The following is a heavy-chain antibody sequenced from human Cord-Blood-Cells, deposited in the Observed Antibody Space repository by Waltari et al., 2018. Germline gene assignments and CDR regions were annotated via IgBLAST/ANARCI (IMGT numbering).Heavy chain of an antibody. V-gene: IGHV6-1*01. J-gene: IGHJ2*01. CDR3: ARSLGIYWYFDL. CDR2: TYYRSKWYN. D-gene: IGHD7-27*01. CDR1: GDSVSSTSAA. Sequence: QVQLQQSGPGLVKPSQTLSLTCAISGDSVSSTSAAWNCVRQSPSRGLEWLGRTYYRSKWYNDYSVSVKRRITINPDTSKNQFSLQLNSVTPEDTAVYYCARSLGIYWYFDLWGRGTLVTVSS.